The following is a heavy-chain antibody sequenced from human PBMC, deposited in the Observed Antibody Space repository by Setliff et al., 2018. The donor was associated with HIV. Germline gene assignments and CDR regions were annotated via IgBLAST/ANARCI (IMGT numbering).Heavy chain of an antibody. Sequence: ASVKVSCKASGYTFTGYYMHWVRQAPGQGLEWMGWINPNSGGTNYAQKFQGRVTMTRDTSISTAYMELSRLRSDDTAVYYCARSSMVREDSLVLSYYYYYMDVWGKGTTVTVSS. D-gene: IGHD3-10*01. J-gene: IGHJ6*03. CDR1: GYTFTGYY. V-gene: IGHV1-2*02. CDR3: ARSSMVREDSLVLSYYYYYMDV. CDR2: INPNSGGT.